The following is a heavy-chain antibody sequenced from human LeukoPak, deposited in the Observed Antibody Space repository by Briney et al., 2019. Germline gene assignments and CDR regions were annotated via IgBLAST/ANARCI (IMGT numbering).Heavy chain of an antibody. CDR3: AHPAGYYDFRSPLDY. CDR2: IYWNDDN. V-gene: IGHV2-5*01. D-gene: IGHD3-3*01. Sequence: ESGPTLVKPTQTLTLTCTFSGFSLSTSGVGVGWIRQPPGKALEWLALIYWNDDNRYSPSLKSRLTITKDTSKNQVVLTMTNMDPVDTATYYCAHPAGYYDFRSPLDYWGQGTLVTVSS. CDR1: GFSLSTSGVG. J-gene: IGHJ4*02.